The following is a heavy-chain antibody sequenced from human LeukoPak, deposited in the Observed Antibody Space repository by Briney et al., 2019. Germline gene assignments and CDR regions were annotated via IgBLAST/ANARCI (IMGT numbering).Heavy chain of an antibody. V-gene: IGHV3-23*01. J-gene: IGHJ4*02. D-gene: IGHD3-22*01. CDR3: AKVVVITSTGY. Sequence: GGSLRLSCAASGFTLSSYAMSWVRQAPGKGLEWVSAISGSGGSTYYADSVKGRFTISRDNSKNTLYLQMNSLRAEDTAVYYCAKVVVITSTGYWGQGTLVTVSS. CDR2: ISGSGGST. CDR1: GFTLSSYA.